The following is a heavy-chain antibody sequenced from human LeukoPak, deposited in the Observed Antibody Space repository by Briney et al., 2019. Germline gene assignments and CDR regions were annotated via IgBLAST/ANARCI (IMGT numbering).Heavy chain of an antibody. J-gene: IGHJ4*02. CDR2: IYYGGIT. CDR3: ASVGVGPERGAGPDLYFDY. D-gene: IGHD2-15*01. Sequence: SETLSLTCSVSGGSMSSSNYYWGWIRQPPGKGLEWLANIYYGGITFYNPSLKSRITISADTSKNQFSLKLSSVTAADTAVYYCASVGVGPERGAGPDLYFDYWGQGTLVTVSS. V-gene: IGHV4-39*07. CDR1: GGSMSSSNYY.